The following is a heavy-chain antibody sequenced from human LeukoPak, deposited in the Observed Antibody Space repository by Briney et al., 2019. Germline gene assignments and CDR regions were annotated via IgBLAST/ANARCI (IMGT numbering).Heavy chain of an antibody. CDR1: GYSFTSYW. D-gene: IGHD5-18*01. V-gene: IGHV5-51*01. CDR2: IYPGDSDT. CDR3: ARHGNGYSYAADMDV. Sequence: GESLKISCKGSGYSFTSYWIGWVRQMPGKGLEWMGIIYPGDSDTRYSPSFQGQVTISADKSISTAYLQWSSLKASDTAMYYCARHGNGYSYAADMDVWGKGTTVTVSS. J-gene: IGHJ6*04.